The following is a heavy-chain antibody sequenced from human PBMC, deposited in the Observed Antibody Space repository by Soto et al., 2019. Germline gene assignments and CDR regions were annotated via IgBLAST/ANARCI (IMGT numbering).Heavy chain of an antibody. CDR1: GFTFSVYS. V-gene: IGHV3-48*02. J-gene: IGHJ4*02. Sequence: GGSLRLSCEASGFTFSVYSVNWVRQAPGKGLEWVSYISSGSKTIYYADSVRGRFTVSRDNAKNSQFLQMNSLRDEDTAVYYCVREDILGARSFDYWGQGTLVTVSS. D-gene: IGHD1-26*01. CDR2: ISSGSKTI. CDR3: VREDILGARSFDY.